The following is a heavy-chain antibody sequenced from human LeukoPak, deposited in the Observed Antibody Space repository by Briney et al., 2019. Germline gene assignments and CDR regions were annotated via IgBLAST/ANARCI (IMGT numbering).Heavy chain of an antibody. V-gene: IGHV3-49*03. Sequence: GGSLRLSCTASGFTFGDYAMSWFRQAPGKGLEWVGFIRSKAYGGTTEYAASVKGRFTISRDDSKSIAYLQMNSLKTEDTAVYYCARETDSSGYPYYGMDVWGQGTTVTVSS. J-gene: IGHJ6*02. CDR3: ARETDSSGYPYYGMDV. CDR1: GFTFGDYA. CDR2: IRSKAYGGTT. D-gene: IGHD3-22*01.